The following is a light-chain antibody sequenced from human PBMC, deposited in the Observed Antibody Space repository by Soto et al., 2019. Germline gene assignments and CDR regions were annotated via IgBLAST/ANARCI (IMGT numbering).Light chain of an antibody. Sequence: EIVLTQSPATLSVSPGERATLPCRASQSVSSNLAWYQQRPAQAPRLLIYYVSTRATGVPTRFSGSGSGTEFTLTISSLQPEDFATYYCQQSNTFALTFGGGTEVDI. CDR2: YVS. J-gene: IGKJ4*01. CDR3: QQSNTFALT. CDR1: QSVSSN. V-gene: IGKV3D-15*01.